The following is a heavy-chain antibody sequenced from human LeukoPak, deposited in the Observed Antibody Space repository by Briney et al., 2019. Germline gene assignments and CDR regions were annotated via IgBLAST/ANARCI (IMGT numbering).Heavy chain of an antibody. CDR2: ISYDGNNK. J-gene: IGHJ4*02. V-gene: IGHV3-30*09. CDR1: GFTFGSYA. D-gene: IGHD3-22*01. CDR3: ARAGYYGTSDYYFNFDY. Sequence: PGGSLRLSCAASGFTFGSYALHWVRQAPGKGLEWVAIISYDGNNKFYADSVKGRFAISRDNSENTLFLQMHSLRAEDTAVYYCARAGYYGTSDYYFNFDYWGQGTLVTVSS.